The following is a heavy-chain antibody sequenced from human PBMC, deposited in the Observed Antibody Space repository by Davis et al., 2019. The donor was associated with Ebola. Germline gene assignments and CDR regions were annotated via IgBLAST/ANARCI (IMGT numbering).Heavy chain of an antibody. V-gene: IGHV2-70*01. CDR1: GFSLSTSGMC. D-gene: IGHD3-3*01. CDR2: IDWDDDK. Sequence: SGPTLVKPTQTLTLTCTFSGFSLSTSGMCVSWIRQPPGKALEWLALIDWDDDKYYSTSLKTRLTISKDTSKNQVVLTMTNMDPVDTATYYCARIPRNYDFWSGYYSYYYYGMDVWGQGTTVTVSS. CDR3: ARIPRNYDFWSGYYSYYYYGMDV. J-gene: IGHJ6*02.